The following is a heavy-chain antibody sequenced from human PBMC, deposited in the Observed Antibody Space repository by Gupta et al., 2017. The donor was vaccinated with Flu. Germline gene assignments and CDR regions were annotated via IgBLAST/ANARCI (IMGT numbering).Heavy chain of an antibody. J-gene: IGHJ4*02. CDR3: ARAPRRCCSSTTCSPCYFDN. D-gene: IGHD2-2*01. V-gene: IGHV4-59*07. CDR2: VYYSGST. Sequence: HVKLQEPTHGLAMPSDTSSLTCTVSGVSISDFCWGWIRPSAGKGLGWFGYVYYSGSTYYNPSLKRRVTISVDTSKRQFSQKLTSETAEDTALYYCARAPRRCCSSTTCSPCYFDNWGQGTLVTVSS. CDR1: GVSISDFC.